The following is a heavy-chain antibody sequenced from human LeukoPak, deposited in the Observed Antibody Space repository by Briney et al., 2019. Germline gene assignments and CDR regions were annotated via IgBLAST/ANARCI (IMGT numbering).Heavy chain of an antibody. J-gene: IGHJ4*02. D-gene: IGHD1-26*01. CDR1: GGSISSHY. CDR2: IYYSGST. CDR3: ARGYAGATTFDY. Sequence: NPSETLSLTCTVSGGSISSHYWIWIRQPPGKGLEWIGYIYYSGSTNYNPSLKSRVTISVDTSKNQFSLKLSSVTAADTAVYYCARGYAGATTFDYWSQGTLVTVSS. V-gene: IGHV4-59*11.